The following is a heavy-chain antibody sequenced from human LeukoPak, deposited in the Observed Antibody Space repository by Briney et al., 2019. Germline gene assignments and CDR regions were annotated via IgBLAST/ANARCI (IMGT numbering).Heavy chain of an antibody. CDR3: ARVTGYMIEDYFDY. Sequence: PGGSLRLSCAASGFTFSSYEMNWVRQAPGKGLECIAYISSSGSTIYYADSVKGRFTISRDNAKNSLYLQMNSLRAEDTAVYYCARVTGYMIEDYFDYWGQGTLVTVSS. J-gene: IGHJ4*02. CDR2: ISSSGSTI. V-gene: IGHV3-48*03. D-gene: IGHD3-22*01. CDR1: GFTFSSYE.